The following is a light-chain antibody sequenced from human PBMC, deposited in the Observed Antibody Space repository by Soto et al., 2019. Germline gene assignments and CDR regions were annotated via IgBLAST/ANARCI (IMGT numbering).Light chain of an antibody. V-gene: IGKV3-11*01. Sequence: EIVLTQSPATLSLSPGERATLSCRASQSVSSYLAWYHQKPGQAPRLLIYDASNRATGIPARFSGSGSGTDFTLTISSLEPDDFAVYYCQQRSNWQITFGQGTRLEIK. CDR2: DAS. CDR1: QSVSSY. CDR3: QQRSNWQIT. J-gene: IGKJ5*01.